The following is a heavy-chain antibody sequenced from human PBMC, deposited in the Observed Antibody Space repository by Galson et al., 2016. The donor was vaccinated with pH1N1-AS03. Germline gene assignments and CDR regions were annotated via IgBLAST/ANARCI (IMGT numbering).Heavy chain of an antibody. J-gene: IGHJ2*01. CDR3: AKLRGQLSYNWYFDL. V-gene: IGHV3-23*01. CDR1: GFTFSSYA. D-gene: IGHD6-13*01. CDR2: SGSGGST. Sequence: SLRLSCAASGFTFSSYAMSWVRQAPGKGLEWVSTSGSGGSTYYADSVKGRFTISRDNSKNTLYVQMNRLRAEDTAVYYCAKLRGQLSYNWYFDLWGRGTLVTVSS.